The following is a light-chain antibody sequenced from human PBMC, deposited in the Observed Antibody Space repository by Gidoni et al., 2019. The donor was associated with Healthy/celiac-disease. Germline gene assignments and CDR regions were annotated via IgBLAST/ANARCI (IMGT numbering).Light chain of an antibody. CDR1: SSDVGGYNY. CDR3: SSYTSSSTLVV. Sequence: QSALTQPASVTGSPGQSITISCTGTSSDVGGYNYVSWYQQHPGKAPKLMIYDVSNRPSGGSNRFSGSKSGNTASLTISGLQAEYEADYYCSSYTSSSTLVVFGGGTKLTVL. CDR2: DVS. J-gene: IGLJ2*01. V-gene: IGLV2-14*01.